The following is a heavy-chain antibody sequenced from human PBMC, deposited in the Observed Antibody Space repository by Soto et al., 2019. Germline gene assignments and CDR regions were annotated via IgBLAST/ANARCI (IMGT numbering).Heavy chain of an antibody. J-gene: IGHJ5*02. D-gene: IGHD5-18*01. CDR1: CGSVSSGDYY. CDR3: ARIPVDTSMIYWLDP. V-gene: IGHV4-61*08. CDR2: IYYSGNT. Sequence: SETLSLTGTVSCGSVSSGDYYWSWIRQPPGKGLEWIGYIYYSGNTNYNPSLKSRVIISVDTSKNLFSLKLTSVTAADTAVYYCARIPVDTSMIYWLDPWGQGTLVTVSS.